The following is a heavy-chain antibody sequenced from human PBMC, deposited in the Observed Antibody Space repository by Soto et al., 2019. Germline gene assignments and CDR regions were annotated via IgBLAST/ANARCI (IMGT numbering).Heavy chain of an antibody. D-gene: IGHD1-26*01. V-gene: IGHV3-30*18. J-gene: IGHJ4*02. CDR1: GFTFTTYA. Sequence: QVQLVESGGGVVQPGRSLRLSCAASGFTFTTYAMHWVRQAPGKGLEWVTLISYDGSNKFYADSVKGRFTISRDNSENTRYLQMNRLRAEGTAVYYCAKGGYAGGYHAVGYFDSWGQGTLVTVSS. CDR2: ISYDGSNK. CDR3: AKGGYAGGYHAVGYFDS.